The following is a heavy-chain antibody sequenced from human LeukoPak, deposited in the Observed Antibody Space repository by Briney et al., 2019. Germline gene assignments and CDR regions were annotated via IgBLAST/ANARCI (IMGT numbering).Heavy chain of an antibody. CDR3: ARSGRRVDMVATIEDAFDI. D-gene: IGHD5-12*01. V-gene: IGHV1-18*04. J-gene: IGHJ3*02. Sequence: ASVKVSCKASGYTFTSYGISWVRQAPGQGLEWMGWISAHNGNTNYAQKLQGRVTMTTDTSTSTAYMELRSLRSDDTAVYYRARSGRRVDMVATIEDAFDIWGQGTMVTVSS. CDR2: ISAHNGNT. CDR1: GYTFTSYG.